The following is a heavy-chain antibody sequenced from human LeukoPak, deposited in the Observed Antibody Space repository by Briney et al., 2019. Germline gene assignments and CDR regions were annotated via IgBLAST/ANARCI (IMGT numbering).Heavy chain of an antibody. J-gene: IGHJ4*02. Sequence: SETLSLTCTVSGGSISSSSYYWGWIRQPPGKGLEWIGEIYHSGTTNYNPSLNSRVTISVDKSKNQFSLKLTSVTAADTAVYYCAKDVGTLTVDQPGWGQGTLVTVSS. D-gene: IGHD3-9*01. CDR2: IYHSGTT. CDR1: GGSISSSSYY. CDR3: AKDVGTLTVDQPG. V-gene: IGHV4-39*07.